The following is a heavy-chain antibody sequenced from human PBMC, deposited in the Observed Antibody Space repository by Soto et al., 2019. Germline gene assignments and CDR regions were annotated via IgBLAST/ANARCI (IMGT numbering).Heavy chain of an antibody. Sequence: PSETLSLTCNVSGGSISKFYWAWIRKTAGNGLEWMGRVYATGTTDYNPSPRSRVAMSVDISKKTFSLRLRSVTGADSGVYYCVRDGSKGLRDWFDPWGQGILVTVSS. J-gene: IGHJ5*02. V-gene: IGHV4-4*07. CDR1: GGSISKFY. CDR3: VRDGSKGLRDWFDP. CDR2: VYATGTT.